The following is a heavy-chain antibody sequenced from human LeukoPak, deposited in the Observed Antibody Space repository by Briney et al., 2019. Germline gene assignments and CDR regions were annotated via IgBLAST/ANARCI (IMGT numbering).Heavy chain of an antibody. J-gene: IGHJ4*02. CDR2: INWNGGST. Sequence: GGSLRLXCAASGFTFSSYAMSWVRQAPGKGLEWVSGINWNGGSTGYADSVKGRFTISRDNTKNSLYLQMNSLRAEDTALYYCARALIYYYDSSGYYFDYWGQGTLVTVSS. CDR1: GFTFSSYA. CDR3: ARALIYYYDSSGYYFDY. D-gene: IGHD3-22*01. V-gene: IGHV3-20*04.